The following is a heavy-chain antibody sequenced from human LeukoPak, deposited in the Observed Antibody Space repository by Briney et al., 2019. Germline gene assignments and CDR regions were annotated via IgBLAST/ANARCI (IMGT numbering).Heavy chain of an antibody. CDR3: AKDSSMGHYFDS. D-gene: IGHD3-16*01. J-gene: IGHJ4*02. Sequence: QSGGSLRLSCEGSGFTFSNYWMTWVRQAPGKGLEWVANIKTDGSERHYGDSVEGRFTISRDNAKNSLYLQMNSLRVEDTALYYCAKDSSMGHYFDSWGQGTLVTVSS. CDR1: GFTFSNYW. CDR2: IKTDGSER. V-gene: IGHV3-7*01.